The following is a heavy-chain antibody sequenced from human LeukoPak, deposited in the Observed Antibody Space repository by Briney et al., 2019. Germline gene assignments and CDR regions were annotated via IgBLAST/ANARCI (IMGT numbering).Heavy chain of an antibody. J-gene: IGHJ6*02. D-gene: IGHD2-21*02. CDR2: IKLDGSEK. CDR1: GFAFSSYW. CDR3: SAGATTYCGEDCYPSFFFYHGIDV. Sequence: GGSLRLSCAASGFAFSSYWMSWVRQAPGKGLEWVANIKLDGSEKYYVDSVKGRFSISRDNAKNLLYLQMNSLRTEDTAVYYCSAGATTYCGEDCYPSFFFYHGIDVWGQGTTVTVSS. V-gene: IGHV3-7*03.